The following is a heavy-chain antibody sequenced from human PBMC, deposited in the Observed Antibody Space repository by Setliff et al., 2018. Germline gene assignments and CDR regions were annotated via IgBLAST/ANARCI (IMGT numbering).Heavy chain of an antibody. V-gene: IGHV1-18*01. J-gene: IGHJ4*02. CDR1: GFSFTSFG. Sequence: EASVKVSCKTSGFSFTSFGFSWVRQAPGQGLEWMGSISGYTGETNYAQKFQARVTMTADTSTSTAYMELRSLRSDDTAVYYCARGRDPAYYYDSGGYYWDYWGQGTLVTVSS. CDR3: ARGRDPAYYYDSGGYYWDY. D-gene: IGHD3-22*01. CDR2: ISGYTGET.